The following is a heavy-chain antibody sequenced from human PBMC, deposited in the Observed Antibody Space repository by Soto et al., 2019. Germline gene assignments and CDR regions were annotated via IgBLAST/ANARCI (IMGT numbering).Heavy chain of an antibody. Sequence: QVQLQESGPGLVKPSQTLSLTCTVSGTSMSSRGYYWTWIRQSSGKGLEWIGYIYYSGSTCYKPSPEGRVASSLDTSRSQISLSLHSVTAGGRAIYDCARDRHNNFVAPWGQGTLVTVSS. CDR2: IYYSGST. CDR1: GTSMSSRGYY. CDR3: ARDRHNNFVAP. D-gene: IGHD1-1*01. V-gene: IGHV4-31*03. J-gene: IGHJ5*02.